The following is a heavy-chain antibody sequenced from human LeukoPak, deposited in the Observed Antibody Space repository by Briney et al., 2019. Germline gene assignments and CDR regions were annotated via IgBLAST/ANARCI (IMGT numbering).Heavy chain of an antibody. Sequence: PGGSLRLSCAASGFTFSSYGMHWVRQAPGKGLVWVSRINSDGGSIDYADSVKGRFTISRDNARNTVYLQMNSLRVEDTAVYYCVRGGVDYWGQGTLVTVSS. V-gene: IGHV3-74*01. D-gene: IGHD3-16*01. CDR1: GFTFSSYG. CDR2: INSDGGSI. J-gene: IGHJ4*02. CDR3: VRGGVDY.